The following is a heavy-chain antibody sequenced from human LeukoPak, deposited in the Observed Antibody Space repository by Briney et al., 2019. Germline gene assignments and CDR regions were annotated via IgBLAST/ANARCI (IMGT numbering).Heavy chain of an antibody. J-gene: IGHJ3*02. Sequence: PSETLSLTCTVSGGSISSYYWSWIRQPPGKGLEWIGYIYYSGSTNYNPSLKSRVTISVDTSKNQFSLKLSSVTAADTAVYYCARIYDSSGYGIWGQGTMVTVSS. CDR1: GGSISSYY. CDR3: ARIYDSSGYGI. D-gene: IGHD3-22*01. V-gene: IGHV4-59*01. CDR2: IYYSGST.